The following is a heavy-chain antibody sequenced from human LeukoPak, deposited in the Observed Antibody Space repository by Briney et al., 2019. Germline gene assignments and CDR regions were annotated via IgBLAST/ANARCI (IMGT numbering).Heavy chain of an antibody. Sequence: PGRSLRLSCAASGFTFSNYGTHWVRQAPGKGLEWVAVIWYDGSDKYYADSVKGRFTISRDNSKNTLYLQMNSLRAEDASVYYCARDPMTTNTFYFDFWGQGTLVTVSS. CDR2: IWYDGSDK. CDR3: ARDPMTTNTFYFDF. J-gene: IGHJ4*02. CDR1: GFTFSNYG. D-gene: IGHD4-17*01. V-gene: IGHV3-33*01.